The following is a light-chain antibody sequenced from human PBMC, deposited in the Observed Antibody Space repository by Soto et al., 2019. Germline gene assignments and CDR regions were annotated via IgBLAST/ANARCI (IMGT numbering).Light chain of an antibody. V-gene: IGLV1-40*01. J-gene: IGLJ1*01. CDR2: VNT. CDR1: SSNIGAGYD. Sequence: QSVLTQPPSVSGAPGQRVTLSCTGSSSNIGAGYDVHWYQQLPGTAPKLLIYVNTNRPSGVPDRFSGSKSGTSASLAITGLQTEDEADYYCQSYDSSLSGRYVFGTGTKLTVL. CDR3: QSYDSSLSGRYV.